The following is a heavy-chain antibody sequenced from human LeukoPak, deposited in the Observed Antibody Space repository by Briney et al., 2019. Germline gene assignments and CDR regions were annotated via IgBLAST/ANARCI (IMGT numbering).Heavy chain of an antibody. CDR2: IWSDGSND. D-gene: IGHD3-9*01. Sequence: GGSLRLSCAASGFTFSSYSMNWVRQAPGKGLEWVGVIWSDGSNDYYADSVRGRFTISRDNSKNTLDLHMNSLRAEDTADYYCARDQNILTGYYLFDYWGQGTLVTVSS. V-gene: IGHV3-33*08. CDR3: ARDQNILTGYYLFDY. J-gene: IGHJ4*02. CDR1: GFTFSSYS.